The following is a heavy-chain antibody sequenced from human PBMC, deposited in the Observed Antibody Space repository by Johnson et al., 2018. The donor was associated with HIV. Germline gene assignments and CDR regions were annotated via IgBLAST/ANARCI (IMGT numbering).Heavy chain of an antibody. J-gene: IGHJ3*02. V-gene: IGHV3-53*01. Sequence: VQLVESGGGLIQPGGSLRLSCAASGFTVSSNYMSWVRQAPGKGLEWASVIYSGGSTYYADSVKGRFTISRDNSKNTLYLQMNSLRAEDTAVYYCAREEGIQLWPRGAFDIWGQGTMVTVSS. CDR2: IYSGGST. CDR3: AREEGIQLWPRGAFDI. CDR1: GFTVSSNY. D-gene: IGHD5-18*01.